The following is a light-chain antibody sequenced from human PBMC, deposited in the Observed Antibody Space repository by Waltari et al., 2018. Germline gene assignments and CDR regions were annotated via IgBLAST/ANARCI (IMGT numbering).Light chain of an antibody. CDR3: QQDYTTPLT. Sequence: DIQMTQSTSSLSASVGDRVTVTCRATQGINKDLSWYQQKQGKAPTLLIYGASSLQTGVSSRFSGSGSGTDFTLTISSLQPEDVATYYCQQDYTTPLTFGGGTKVEIK. J-gene: IGKJ4*01. CDR2: GAS. V-gene: IGKV1-27*01. CDR1: QGINKD.